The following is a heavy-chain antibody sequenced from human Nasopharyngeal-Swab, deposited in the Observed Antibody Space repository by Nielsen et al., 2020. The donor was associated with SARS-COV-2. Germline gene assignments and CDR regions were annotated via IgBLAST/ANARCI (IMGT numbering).Heavy chain of an antibody. Sequence: GGSLRLSCAASGFTFSSYSMNWVRQAPGKGLEWVSYISSSSTIYYADSVKGRFTISRDNAKNSLYLQMNSLRAEDTAVYYCARDQGWFDPWGQGTLVTVSS. CDR2: ISSSSTI. V-gene: IGHV3-48*04. CDR1: GFTFSSYS. J-gene: IGHJ5*02. CDR3: ARDQGWFDP.